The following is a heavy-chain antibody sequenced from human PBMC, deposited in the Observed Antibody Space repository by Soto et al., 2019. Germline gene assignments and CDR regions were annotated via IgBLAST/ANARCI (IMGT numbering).Heavy chain of an antibody. CDR2: IYYDGST. J-gene: IGHJ4*02. Sequence: KSSETLSLTCTVSGGSINSNNYYWARIRQPPGKGLAWIASIYYDGSTYYNPSLKSRVSISVDTSKNHFSLKLSSATAADTAVYYCAKVVVAATRHTDFDSWGQGTLVTVSS. V-gene: IGHV4-39*02. CDR3: AKVVVAATRHTDFDS. CDR1: GGSINSNNYY. D-gene: IGHD2-15*01.